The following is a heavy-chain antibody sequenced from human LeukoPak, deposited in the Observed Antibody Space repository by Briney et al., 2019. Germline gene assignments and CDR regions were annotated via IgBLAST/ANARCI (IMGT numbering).Heavy chain of an antibody. J-gene: IGHJ4*02. CDR1: GFTFSNYW. Sequence: PGGSLRLSCEGSGFTFSNYWMSWVRQAPGKGLEWVANIQQHGSETYYGDSAKGRFTVSRDNAKNSLYLQMNSLRAEDTAVYYCAGILVRGVILYDYWGQGTLVTVSS. CDR2: IQQHGSET. CDR3: AGILVRGVILYDY. D-gene: IGHD3-10*01. V-gene: IGHV3-7*01.